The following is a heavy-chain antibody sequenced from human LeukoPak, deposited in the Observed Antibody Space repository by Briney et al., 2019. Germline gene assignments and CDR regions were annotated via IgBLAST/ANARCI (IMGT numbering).Heavy chain of an antibody. CDR3: ARGAQSGGYSGPFDI. Sequence: PGTSLRLSCTPSGFTFSGYAMHWVRQAPGKGLGWVAVIWFDGSNTYYADSVKGRFTISRDNPKNTLYLQMNSLRAEDTAVYYCARGAQSGGYSGPFDIWGQGTMVTVSS. J-gene: IGHJ3*02. D-gene: IGHD1-26*01. CDR1: GFTFSGYA. CDR2: IWFDGSNT. V-gene: IGHV3-33*01.